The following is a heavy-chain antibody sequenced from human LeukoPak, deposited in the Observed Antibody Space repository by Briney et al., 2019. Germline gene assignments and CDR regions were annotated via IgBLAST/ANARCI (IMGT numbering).Heavy chain of an antibody. J-gene: IGHJ4*02. V-gene: IGHV4-30-4*08. CDR2: IYYSGST. CDR3: AREVIVVVPAAAGVDY. CDR1: GGSISSGGYY. D-gene: IGHD2-2*01. Sequence: PSQTLSLTCTVSGGSISSGGYYWSWIRQPPGKGLEWIGYIYYSGSTYYNPSLKSRVTISVDTSKNQFSLKLSSVTAADTAVYYCAREVIVVVPAAAGVDYWGQGTLVTVSS.